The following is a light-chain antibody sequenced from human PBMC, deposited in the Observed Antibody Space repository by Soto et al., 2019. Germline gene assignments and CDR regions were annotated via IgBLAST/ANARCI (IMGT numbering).Light chain of an antibody. CDR3: QQSYSTTWT. Sequence: DVKLTQAPSFLSASTGDRVTITCRASQGISTYLNWYQQKPGKAPKLLIYAASSLQSGVPSRFSGSGSETDFTLTISSLQPEDFVTYSCQQSYSTTWTFGQVTKV. CDR1: QGISTY. V-gene: IGKV1-39*01. CDR2: AAS. J-gene: IGKJ1*01.